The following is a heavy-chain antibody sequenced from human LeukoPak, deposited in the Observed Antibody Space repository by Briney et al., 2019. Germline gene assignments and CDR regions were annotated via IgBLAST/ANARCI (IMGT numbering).Heavy chain of an antibody. CDR2: INHSGST. V-gene: IGHV4-34*01. J-gene: IGHJ4*02. D-gene: IGHD3-10*01. CDR1: GGSFSGYY. CDR3: ARGMYYYGSGSYYY. Sequence: PSETLSLTCAVYGGSFSGYYWSWIRQPPGKGLEWIGEINHSGSTNYNPSLKRRVSISVDTSNNQSSLKLSSVTAADTAVYYCARGMYYYGSGSYYYWGQGTLVTVSS.